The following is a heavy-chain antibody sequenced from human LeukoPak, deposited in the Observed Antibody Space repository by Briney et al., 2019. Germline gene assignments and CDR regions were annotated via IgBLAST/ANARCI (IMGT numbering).Heavy chain of an antibody. V-gene: IGHV3-66*01. D-gene: IGHD5-18*01. CDR1: GFTVSSNY. Sequence: GGSLGLSCAASGFTVSSNYMSWVRQAPGKGLEWVSVIYGGSSTYYADSVKGRFTISRDNSKNTLYLQMNSLRAEDTAVYYCARIQLYARGLDYWGQGTLVTVSS. J-gene: IGHJ4*02. CDR3: ARIQLYARGLDY. CDR2: IYGGSST.